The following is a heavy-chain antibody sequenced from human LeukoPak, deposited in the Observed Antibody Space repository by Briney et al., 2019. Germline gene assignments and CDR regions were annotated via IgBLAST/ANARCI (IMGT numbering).Heavy chain of an antibody. CDR3: ASNQFGCSSTSCYLGSEENAFDI. Sequence: ASVKVSCKASGYTFTSYGISWVRQAPGQGLEWMGWISAYNGNTNYAQKLQGRVTMTTDTSTSTACMELRSLRSDDTAVYYCASNQFGCSSTSCYLGSEENAFDIWGQGTMVTVSS. V-gene: IGHV1-18*01. D-gene: IGHD2-2*01. CDR1: GYTFTSYG. J-gene: IGHJ3*02. CDR2: ISAYNGNT.